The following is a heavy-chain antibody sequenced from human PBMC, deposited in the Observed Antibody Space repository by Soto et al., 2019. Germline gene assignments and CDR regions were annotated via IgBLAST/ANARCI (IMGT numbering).Heavy chain of an antibody. CDR3: ARAFGSTMTSLF. CDR2: IYYSGST. V-gene: IGHV4-59*01. CDR1: GGYISSYY. J-gene: IGHJ4*02. D-gene: IGHD3-22*01. Sequence: QVQLQASGPGLVKPSETLSLTCTVSGGYISSYYWTWIRHPPGKGLEWIGYIYYSGSTNYNPSLKSRLTMSIDTTKNQFSLKLSSVTAADTAVYYCARAFGSTMTSLFWGQGTLVTVSS.